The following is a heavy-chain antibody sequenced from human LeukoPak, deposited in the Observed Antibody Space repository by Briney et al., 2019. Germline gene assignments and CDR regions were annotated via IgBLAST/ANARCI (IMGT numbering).Heavy chain of an antibody. Sequence: GGSLRLSCAASGFTFSSYGMHWVRQAPGKGLEWVAFIGFDANNKYYADSVKGRFTIARDTSKNTLYLQMNSLRPGDTAVYYCAKGGAGSYYDYWGQGTLVTVSS. CDR2: IGFDANNK. D-gene: IGHD3-10*01. J-gene: IGHJ4*02. CDR1: GFTFSSYG. CDR3: AKGGAGSYYDY. V-gene: IGHV3-30*02.